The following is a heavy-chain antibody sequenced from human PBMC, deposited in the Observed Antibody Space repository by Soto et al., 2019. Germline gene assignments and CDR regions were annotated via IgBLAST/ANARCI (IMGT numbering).Heavy chain of an antibody. CDR3: AVVDSTGNWFHP. V-gene: IGHV4-39*01. CDR2: MYYSGTT. CDR1: GGSISSSDFY. D-gene: IGHD6-25*01. J-gene: IGHJ5*02. Sequence: PSETLSLTCTVSGGSISSSDFYWGWLRQTPGKGLEFIGSMYYSGTTYYNPSLKSRVTISVDTSKNQFTLKLISVTAADTAVYYCAVVDSTGNWFHPWGEGDLVTVSS.